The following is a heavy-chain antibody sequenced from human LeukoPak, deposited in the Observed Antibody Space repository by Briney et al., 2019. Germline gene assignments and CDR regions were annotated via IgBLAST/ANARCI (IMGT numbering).Heavy chain of an antibody. Sequence: ASVKVSCKASGYTFTSYDINWVRQATGQGLEWMGWMNPNSGNTGYAQKFQGRVTMTRNTSISTAYMELSSLRSEDTAVYYCARGSYWTGGYYMDVWGKGTTVTVSS. J-gene: IGHJ6*03. CDR3: ARGSYWTGGYYMDV. CDR2: MNPNSGNT. CDR1: GYTFTSYD. V-gene: IGHV1-8*01. D-gene: IGHD1-1*01.